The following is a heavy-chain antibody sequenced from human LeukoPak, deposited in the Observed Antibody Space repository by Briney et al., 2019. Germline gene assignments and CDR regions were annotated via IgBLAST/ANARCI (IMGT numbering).Heavy chain of an antibody. J-gene: IGHJ4*02. CDR2: ISGSGGST. CDR1: GFTFSSYA. Sequence: GGSLRLSCAASGFTFSSYAMSWVRQAPGKGLEWVSAISGSGGSTYYADSVKGRFTISRDNSKNTLYLQMNSLRAEDAAVYYCAKSIAARSRFDYWSQGTLVTVSS. CDR3: AKSIAARSRFDY. D-gene: IGHD6-6*01. V-gene: IGHV3-23*01.